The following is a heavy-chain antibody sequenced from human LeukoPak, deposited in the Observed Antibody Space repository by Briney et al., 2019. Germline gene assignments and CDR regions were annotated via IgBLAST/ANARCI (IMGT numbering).Heavy chain of an antibody. V-gene: IGHV1-18*04. CDR2: ISGYNGNT. CDR3: ARAPRAYSYGYLDF. Sequence: ASVKVSCKASGYTFTSYGISWVRQAPGQGLEWMGWISGYNGNTNYAQKVQGRVNMTTDISTSTAYMELRSLRSDDTAVYYCARAPRAYSYGYLDFWGQGSLVTVSS. J-gene: IGHJ4*02. CDR1: GYTFTSYG. D-gene: IGHD5-18*01.